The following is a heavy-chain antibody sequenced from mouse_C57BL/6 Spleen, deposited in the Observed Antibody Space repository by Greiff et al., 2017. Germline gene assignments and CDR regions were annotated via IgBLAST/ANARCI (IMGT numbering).Heavy chain of an antibody. CDR1: GYTFTDYE. Sequence: QVQLQQSGAELVRPGASVTLSCQASGYTFTDYEMHWVKQTPVHGLEWIGAIDPETGGTAYNQKFKGKAILTADKSSSTAYMELRSLTSEDSAVYYCRWGTTTRYFDVWGTGTTVTVSS. J-gene: IGHJ1*03. V-gene: IGHV1-15*01. CDR3: RWGTTTRYFDV. D-gene: IGHD1-1*01. CDR2: IDPETGGT.